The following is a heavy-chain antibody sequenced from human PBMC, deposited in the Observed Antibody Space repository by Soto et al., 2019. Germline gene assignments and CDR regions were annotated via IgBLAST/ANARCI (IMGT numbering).Heavy chain of an antibody. J-gene: IGHJ4*02. CDR1: GGSFSGHY. D-gene: IGHD3-22*01. CDR2: INHSGSI. Sequence: SETLSLTCAVYGGSFSGHYRNWIRQPPGKGLEWIGEINHSGSINYNPSLKSRVTISVDTSKNQFSLKLRSVTAADTAIYYCARGNGMILAVQGDAPDKKYLDSWSQGTLVTVSS. CDR3: ARGNGMILAVQGDAPDKKYLDS. V-gene: IGHV4-34*01.